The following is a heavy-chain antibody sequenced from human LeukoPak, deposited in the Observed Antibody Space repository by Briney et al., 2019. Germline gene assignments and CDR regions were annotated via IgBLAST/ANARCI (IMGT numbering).Heavy chain of an antibody. V-gene: IGHV1-46*01. Sequence: ASVKVSCKASGYTFTSYYMHWVRQAPGQGLEWMGIINPSGGSTSYAQKFQGRVTMTRDTSTSTVYMELSSLRSEDTAVYYCARDFRDYGSSLKYLDDYWGQGTLVTVSS. CDR3: ARDFRDYGSSLKYLDDY. CDR1: GYTFTSYY. CDR2: INPSGGST. D-gene: IGHD3-22*01. J-gene: IGHJ4*02.